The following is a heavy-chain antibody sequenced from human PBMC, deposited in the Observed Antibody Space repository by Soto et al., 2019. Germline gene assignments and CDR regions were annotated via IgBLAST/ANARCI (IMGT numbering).Heavy chain of an antibody. CDR2: INAGNGNT. V-gene: IGHV1-3*01. J-gene: IGHJ4*02. D-gene: IGHD4-17*01. CDR1: GYSFTSYA. CDR3: ARGGHIDSGDYAGPQRS. Sequence: XSVKVACNASGYSFTSYAMHWVRQAPGQRLEWMGWINAGNGNTKYSQKFQGRVTITRDTSASTAYMELSSLRSEDTAVYYCARGGHIDSGDYAGPQRSCGQGTLVTVSS.